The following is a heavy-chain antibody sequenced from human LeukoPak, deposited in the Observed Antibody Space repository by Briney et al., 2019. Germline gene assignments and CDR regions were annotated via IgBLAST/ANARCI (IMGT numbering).Heavy chain of an antibody. CDR3: ARGLYLYSSNWAYVDS. D-gene: IGHD6-13*01. J-gene: IGHJ4*02. V-gene: IGHV6-1*01. Sequence: SQTLSLTCAISGDSVSSNSAAWNWIRQSQSRGLEWLGRTYYRSKWFNDYAVSVKSRITINPDTSKNQFSPQLNSVTPEDTAVYFCARGLYLYSSNWAYVDSWGQGTLVTVSS. CDR1: GDSVSSNSAA. CDR2: TYYRSKWFN.